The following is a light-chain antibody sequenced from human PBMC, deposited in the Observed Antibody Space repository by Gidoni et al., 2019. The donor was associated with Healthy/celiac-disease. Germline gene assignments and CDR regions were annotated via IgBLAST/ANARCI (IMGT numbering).Light chain of an antibody. CDR1: QSVSSY. CDR2: DAS. V-gene: IGKV3-11*01. Sequence: EIVLTQSPATLSLSPGKRATLSCRASQSVSSYLAWYQQKPGQTPRLLIYDASNRATGIPARFSGSGSETDFTLTISSLEPEDFAVYYCQQRSNWPLTFGQGTKVEIK. CDR3: QQRSNWPLT. J-gene: IGKJ1*01.